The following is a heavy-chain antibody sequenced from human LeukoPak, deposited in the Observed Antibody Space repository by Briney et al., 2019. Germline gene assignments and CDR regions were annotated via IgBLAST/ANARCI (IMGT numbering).Heavy chain of an antibody. D-gene: IGHD3-22*01. Sequence: ASVKVSCKASGYTLTGYYMHLVRQAPGQGLEWMGWINPNSGGTNYAQKFQGRVSMTSDTSISTDYMELRRLRFDDTAVSYCARDPAIYYESDYYFDYWGQGTLVTVSS. V-gene: IGHV1-2*02. J-gene: IGHJ4*02. CDR3: ARDPAIYYESDYYFDY. CDR2: INPNSGGT. CDR1: GYTLTGYY.